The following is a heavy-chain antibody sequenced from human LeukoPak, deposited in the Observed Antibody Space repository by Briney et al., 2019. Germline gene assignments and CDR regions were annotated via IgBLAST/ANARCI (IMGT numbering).Heavy chain of an antibody. D-gene: IGHD1-1*01. V-gene: IGHV3-20*01. CDR1: GFTLSSYW. CDR2: INWNGGST. J-gene: IGHJ6*02. Sequence: GGSLRLSCAASGFTLSSYWMHWVRQAPGKGLVWVSGINWNGGSTGYADSVKGRFTISRDNAKNSLYLQMNSLRAEDTALYHCAREQLGPNYYYGMDVWGQGTTVTVSS. CDR3: AREQLGPNYYYGMDV.